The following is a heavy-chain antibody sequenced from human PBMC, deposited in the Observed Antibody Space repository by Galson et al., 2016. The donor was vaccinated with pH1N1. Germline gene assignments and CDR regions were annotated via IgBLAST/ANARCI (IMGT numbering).Heavy chain of an antibody. J-gene: IGHJ4*02. CDR2: ISASGLST. CDR3: AKHLRPVPPYGAFDY. V-gene: IGHV3-23*01. D-gene: IGHD4-17*01. Sequence: SLRLSCAASGFTFSNSAISWVRQAPGEGLEWVSVISASGLSTYYVDSVKGRFTISRDNSKNTLHLQMNSLRAEDTAIYYCAKHLRPVPPYGAFDYWGQGTLVTVSS. CDR1: GFTFSNSA.